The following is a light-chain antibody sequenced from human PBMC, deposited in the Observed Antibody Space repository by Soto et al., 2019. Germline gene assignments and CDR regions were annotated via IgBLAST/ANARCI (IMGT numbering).Light chain of an antibody. CDR1: QSVNNNY. CDR3: QQYGNSWWT. CDR2: GAS. Sequence: EIVLTQSPGTLSVSPGDRATLSCRASQSVNNNYLAWYQQKPGQAPRLLIYGASSRATGIPDRFRSSGSGTDFTLTISRLEPEDFAVYFCQQYGNSWWTFGQGTKV. J-gene: IGKJ1*01. V-gene: IGKV3-20*01.